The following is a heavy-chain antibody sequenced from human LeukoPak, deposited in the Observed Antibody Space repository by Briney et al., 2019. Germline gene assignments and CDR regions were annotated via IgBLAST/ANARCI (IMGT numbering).Heavy chain of an antibody. Sequence: SETLSLTCTVSGGSISSYYWRWIRQPPGKGLEWIGYIYYSGSTNYNPSLKSRVTISVDTSKNQFSLKLSSVTAADTAVYYCARSKINLSALFDYWGQGTLVTVSS. J-gene: IGHJ4*02. CDR3: ARSKINLSALFDY. D-gene: IGHD5-24*01. V-gene: IGHV4-59*01. CDR1: GGSISSYY. CDR2: IYYSGST.